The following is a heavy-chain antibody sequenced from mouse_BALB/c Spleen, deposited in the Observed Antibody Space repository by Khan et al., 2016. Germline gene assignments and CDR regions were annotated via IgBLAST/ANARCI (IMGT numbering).Heavy chain of an antibody. CDR1: GFTFSVFG. J-gene: IGHJ4*01. CDR2: TSGGSSSI. V-gene: IGHV5-17*02. Sequence: EVELVESGGGLVQPGGSRKLSCAASGFTFSVFGIHWVRQALEKGLEWVAYTSGGSSSIYYADTVKGRFTISRDNPKNTLFLQMTSVRSEDTAVYYCARLTPYAMVYWGQGTSVTVSS. D-gene: IGHD4-1*01. CDR3: ARLTPYAMVY.